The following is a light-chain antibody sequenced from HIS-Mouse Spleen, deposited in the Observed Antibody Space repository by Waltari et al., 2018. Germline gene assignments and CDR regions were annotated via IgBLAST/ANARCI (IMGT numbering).Light chain of an antibody. CDR3: QSADSSGTYWV. Sequence: SYELTQPPSVSVSPGQTARIACSGDALPKQYAYWYQQKPGQAPVLGIYTDGGSPSGVPERFSGSSSGTTVTLTISGVQAEDEADYYCQSADSSGTYWVFGGGTKLTVL. CDR1: ALPKQY. CDR2: TDG. J-gene: IGLJ3*02. V-gene: IGLV3-25*03.